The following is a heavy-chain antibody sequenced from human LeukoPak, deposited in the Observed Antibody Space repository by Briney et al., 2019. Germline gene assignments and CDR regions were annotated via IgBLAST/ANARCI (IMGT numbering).Heavy chain of an antibody. Sequence: GASVKVSCKASGYTFTSYGISWVRQAPGQGLEWMGWISAYNGNTNYAQKLQGRVTKTTDTSTSTAYMELRSLRSDDTAVYYCAIDPPGYYYGMDVWGQGTTVTVSS. V-gene: IGHV1-18*01. CDR3: AIDPPGYYYGMDV. CDR2: ISAYNGNT. CDR1: GYTFTSYG. J-gene: IGHJ6*01.